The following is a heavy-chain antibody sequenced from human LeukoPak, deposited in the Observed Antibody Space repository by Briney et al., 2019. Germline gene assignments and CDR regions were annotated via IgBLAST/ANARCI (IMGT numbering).Heavy chain of an antibody. CDR1: GLTFNNYA. CDR3: ATGYSDSLRSPLDS. J-gene: IGHJ5*01. D-gene: IGHD3-22*01. CDR2: ISGRGGNT. Sequence: GGSLRLSCAASGLTFNNYALTWIRQAPGKGLEWVSSISGRGGNTYYADSVKGRFTISRDDSKNTLFLQISSLRAEDTAVYYCATGYSDSLRSPLDSWGQGTLVTVSS. V-gene: IGHV3-23*01.